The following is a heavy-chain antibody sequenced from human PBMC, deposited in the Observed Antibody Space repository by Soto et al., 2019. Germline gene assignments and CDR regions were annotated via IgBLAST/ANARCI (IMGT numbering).Heavy chain of an antibody. Sequence: GPSVKVSCQASEYTFTYYSLHWVRQAPGQRLEWMGWINAGNGNTKYSQKFQGRVTITRDTSASTAYMELSSLRSEDTAVYYCARDILFDYWGQGTLVTVSS. CDR3: ARDILFDY. CDR2: INAGNGNT. D-gene: IGHD2-15*01. V-gene: IGHV1-3*01. J-gene: IGHJ4*02. CDR1: EYTFTYYS.